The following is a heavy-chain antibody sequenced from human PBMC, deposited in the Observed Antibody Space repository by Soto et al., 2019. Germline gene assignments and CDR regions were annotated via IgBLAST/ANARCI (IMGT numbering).Heavy chain of an antibody. V-gene: IGHV4-30-4*01. Sequence: SETLSLTCTVSGGSISSDDYYWSWVRQPPGKGLEWIGYISYSGSTDYNPSLKSRLTISVDTSKNQFSLKLNSVTAADTAVYYCARVTASARIDYWGQGTLVTVSS. CDR3: ARVTASARIDY. CDR2: ISYSGST. D-gene: IGHD2-21*01. CDR1: GGSISSDDYY. J-gene: IGHJ4*02.